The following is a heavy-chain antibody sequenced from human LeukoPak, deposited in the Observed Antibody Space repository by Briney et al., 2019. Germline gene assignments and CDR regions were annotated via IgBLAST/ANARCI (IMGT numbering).Heavy chain of an antibody. CDR3: AKDLTTVTYYYYYGMDV. Sequence: PGGSLRLSCAASGFTFSSYAMSWVRQAPGKGLEWVSAISGSGGSTYYADSVKGRFTISRDNSKNTLYLQMNSLRAEDTAVYYRAKDLTTVTYYYYYGMDVWGQGTTVTVSS. D-gene: IGHD4-17*01. J-gene: IGHJ6*02. CDR1: GFTFSSYA. CDR2: ISGSGGST. V-gene: IGHV3-23*01.